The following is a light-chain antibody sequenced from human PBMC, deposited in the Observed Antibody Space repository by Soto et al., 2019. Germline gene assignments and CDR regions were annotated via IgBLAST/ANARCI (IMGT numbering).Light chain of an antibody. CDR1: QDIGIY. CDR2: AAS. CDR3: QQLSSYPVT. V-gene: IGKV1-9*01. J-gene: IGKJ1*01. Sequence: SASVGDRVTITCRASQDIGIYLAWYQQKPGKAPNLLIYAASSLQRGVPSRFSGSGSGTDFTLTIRSLQPEDFATYHCQQLSSYPVTFGQGTKVDI.